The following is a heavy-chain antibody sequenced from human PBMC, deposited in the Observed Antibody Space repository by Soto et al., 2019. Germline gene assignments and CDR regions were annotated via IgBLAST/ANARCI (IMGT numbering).Heavy chain of an antibody. CDR2: ISHDGRNK. Sequence: QVQLVESGGGVVQPGKSVRLSCAASGFIFSNYAMHWVRQARGKGLEWVADISHDGRNKYHADSVGGRFTISSDNSKNTLYLQMDSLSAEDTAFYYCAKLPDTILGLSVAHDAFAFWGQGTTVTVSS. J-gene: IGHJ3*01. D-gene: IGHD2-2*01. CDR3: AKLPDTILGLSVAHDAFAF. V-gene: IGHV3-30*18. CDR1: GFIFSNYA.